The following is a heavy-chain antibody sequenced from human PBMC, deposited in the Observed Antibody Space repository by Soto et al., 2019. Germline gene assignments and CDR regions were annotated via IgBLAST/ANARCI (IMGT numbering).Heavy chain of an antibody. CDR2: ISAYNGNT. Sequence: ASVKVSCKASGYTFTSYGISWVRQAPGQGLEWMGWISAYNGNTNYAQKLQGRVTMTTDTSTSTAYMELRSLTAEDTAVYYCAKSQGERQLVDAFDIWGQGTMVTVSS. CDR1: GYTFTSYG. D-gene: IGHD1-1*01. J-gene: IGHJ3*02. V-gene: IGHV1-18*04. CDR3: AKSQGERQLVDAFDI.